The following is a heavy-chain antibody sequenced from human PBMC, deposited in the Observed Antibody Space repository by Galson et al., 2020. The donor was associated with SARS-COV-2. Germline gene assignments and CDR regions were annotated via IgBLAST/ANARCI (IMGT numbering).Heavy chain of an antibody. CDR3: ARDKVGSPNTFDY. V-gene: IGHV3-21*01. CDR1: GFTFSSYT. J-gene: IGHJ4*02. CDR2: ISSSSSYI. Sequence: NSGGSLRLSCAASGFTFSSYTMNWVRQAPVKGLEWVSSISSSSSYIYYADSVKGRFTISRDNAKNSLYLQMNSLRAEDTAVYYCARDKVGSPNTFDYWGQGTLVTVSS. D-gene: IGHD6-13*01.